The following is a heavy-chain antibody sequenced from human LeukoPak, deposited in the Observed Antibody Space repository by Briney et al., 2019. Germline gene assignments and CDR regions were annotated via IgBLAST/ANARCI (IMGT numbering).Heavy chain of an antibody. V-gene: IGHV3-30*04. CDR2: ISYDGSNK. J-gene: IGHJ4*02. CDR1: GFTFSSYA. Sequence: GGSLRLSCAASGFTFSSYAMHWVRQAPGKGLEWVAVISYDGSNKYYADSVKGRFTISRDNSKNTLYLQMNSLRAEDMAVYYCARDPSRLRGYSNFDYWGQGTLVTVSS. D-gene: IGHD4-11*01. CDR3: ARDPSRLRGYSNFDY.